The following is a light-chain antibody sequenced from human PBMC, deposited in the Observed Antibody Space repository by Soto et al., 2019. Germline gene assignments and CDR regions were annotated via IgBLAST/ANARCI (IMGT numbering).Light chain of an antibody. CDR3: QQYGSSPRT. CDR2: GAS. CDR1: QSVSSSY. Sequence: EIVLTQSPGTLSLSPGERATLSCRASQSVSSSYLAWYQQKPGQAPRLLIYGASSRATGIPDRLSGRGSGTDFTLTISRLEPEDFAVYYCQQYGSSPRTFGQGPKVEIK. J-gene: IGKJ1*01. V-gene: IGKV3-20*01.